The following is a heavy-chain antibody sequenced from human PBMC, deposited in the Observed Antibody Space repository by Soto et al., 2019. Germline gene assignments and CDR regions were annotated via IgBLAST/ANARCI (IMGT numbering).Heavy chain of an antibody. CDR2: ISGDGATK. CDR1: GFTIRPYG. D-gene: IGHD6-13*01. CDR3: AKVERYSSSHPLI. Sequence: EVQLLESGGGLVQPGGSLRLSCEASGFTIRPYGMSWVRRAPGKGLGGVSGISGDGATKYYTDSVKGRFTISRDISKNTLYLQMNSMRAEDTAVYYCAKVERYSSSHPLIWGRGTLVTVSS. V-gene: IGHV3-23*01. J-gene: IGHJ4*02.